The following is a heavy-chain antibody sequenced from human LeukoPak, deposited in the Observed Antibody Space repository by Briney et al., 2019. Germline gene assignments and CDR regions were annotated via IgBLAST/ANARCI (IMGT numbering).Heavy chain of an antibody. CDR3: ARVVVLGAFDI. V-gene: IGHV4-59*01. Sequence: PSQTLSLTCTVSGGSISSYYWSWIRQPPGKGLEWIGYIYYSGSTNYNPSLKSRVTISVDTSKNQFSLKLSSVTAADTAVYYCARVVVLGAFDIWGQGTMVTVSS. D-gene: IGHD2-2*01. J-gene: IGHJ3*02. CDR1: GGSISSYY. CDR2: IYYSGST.